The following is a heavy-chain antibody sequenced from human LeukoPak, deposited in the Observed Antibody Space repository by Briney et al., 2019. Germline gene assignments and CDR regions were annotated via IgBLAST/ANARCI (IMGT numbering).Heavy chain of an antibody. V-gene: IGHV4-39*07. Sequence: SETLSLTCPVSGGSISSSSYYWGWIRQPPGKGLEWIGSIYYSGIPYYNPSLKSRVPISVDTSKNQFSLKLSSVTAADTAVYYCASATMGSTQLGPNWFDPWGQGTLGTVSS. J-gene: IGHJ5*02. CDR2: IYYSGIP. CDR3: ASATMGSTQLGPNWFDP. CDR1: GGSISSSSYY. D-gene: IGHD6-13*01.